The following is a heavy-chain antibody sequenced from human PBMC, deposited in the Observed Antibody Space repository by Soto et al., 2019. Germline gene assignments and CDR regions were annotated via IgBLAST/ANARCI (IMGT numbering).Heavy chain of an antibody. CDR3: AKYLISRILLRAGSGWYGAFDY. D-gene: IGHD6-19*01. CDR2: ISWNSGSI. J-gene: IGHJ4*02. Sequence: PGGSLRLSCAASGFTFDDYAMHWIRRAPGKGLEGVSGISWNSGSIAYADSVKGRFTISRDNAKNSLYLQMNSLRAEDTAFYYCAKYLISRILLRAGSGWYGAFDYWGQGTLVTVSS. V-gene: IGHV3-9*01. CDR1: GFTFDDYA.